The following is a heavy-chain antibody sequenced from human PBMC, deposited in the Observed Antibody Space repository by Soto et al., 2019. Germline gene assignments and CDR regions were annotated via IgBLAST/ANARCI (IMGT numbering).Heavy chain of an antibody. Sequence: QVQLQQWGAGLLKPSETLSLTCAVYGGSFSGYYWSWIRQPPGKGLEWIGEINHSGSTNYNPSLKSRVTISVDTSKNQFSLKLSSVTAADTAVYYCASGLGYCSGGSCYRDYWGQGTLVTVSS. CDR1: GGSFSGYY. CDR3: ASGLGYCSGGSCYRDY. CDR2: INHSGST. J-gene: IGHJ4*02. V-gene: IGHV4-34*01. D-gene: IGHD2-15*01.